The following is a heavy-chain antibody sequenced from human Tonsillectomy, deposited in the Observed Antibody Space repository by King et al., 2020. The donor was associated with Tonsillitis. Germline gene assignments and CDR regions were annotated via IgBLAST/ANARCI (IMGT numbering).Heavy chain of an antibody. V-gene: IGHV3-30*18. Sequence: VQLVESGGGVVQPGRSLRLSRAASGFTFSSYGMHWVRQAPGKGLEWVAVISYDGSNKYYADSVKGRFTISRDNSKNTLYLQMNSLRAEDTAVYYCAKDFGFGEFAHDYWGQGTLVTVSS. CDR2: ISYDGSNK. CDR1: GFTFSSYG. J-gene: IGHJ4*02. D-gene: IGHD3-10*01. CDR3: AKDFGFGEFAHDY.